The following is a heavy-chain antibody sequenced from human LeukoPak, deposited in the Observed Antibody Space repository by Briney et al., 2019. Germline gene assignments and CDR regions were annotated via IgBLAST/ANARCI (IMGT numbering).Heavy chain of an antibody. CDR2: ISGSGGST. Sequence: GGSLRLSCAASGFTFSSYAMSWVRQAPGKGLEWVSAISGSGGSTYYADSVKGRFTISRDSSKNTLYLQMNSLRAEDTAVYYCAKALGYCSSTSCYTLSPPYYYYGMDVWGQGTTVTVSS. CDR1: GFTFSSYA. V-gene: IGHV3-23*01. CDR3: AKALGYCSSTSCYTLSPPYYYYGMDV. J-gene: IGHJ6*02. D-gene: IGHD2-2*02.